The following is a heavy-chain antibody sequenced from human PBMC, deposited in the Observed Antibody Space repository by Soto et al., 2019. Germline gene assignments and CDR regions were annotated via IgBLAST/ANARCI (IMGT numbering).Heavy chain of an antibody. D-gene: IGHD1-26*01. CDR1: GGSFSGYY. J-gene: IGHJ5*02. V-gene: IGHV4-34*01. CDR2: INHSGST. CDR3: ARGRCWCYYVASNWFYP. Sequence: ETLSLTCAVYGGSFSGYYWSWIRQPPGKGLEWIGEINHSGSTNYNPSLKSRVTISVDTSKNQFSLKLSSVTAADTAVYYCARGRCWCYYVASNWFYPRGQGTLVTVSS.